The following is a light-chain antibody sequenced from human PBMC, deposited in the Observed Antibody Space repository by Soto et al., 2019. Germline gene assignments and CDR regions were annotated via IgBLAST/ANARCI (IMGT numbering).Light chain of an antibody. CDR2: SAS. J-gene: IGKJ1*01. V-gene: IGKV3-15*01. Sequence: EMVMTQSPATLSVSPGERATLSCRASQSVSRNLAWYQQKPGQTPRLLIYSASTRVTGIPARFSGSGSGTEFTLTISSLQSEDFAVYYCHQYNNWPPTFGRGTKVEIK. CDR3: HQYNNWPPT. CDR1: QSVSRN.